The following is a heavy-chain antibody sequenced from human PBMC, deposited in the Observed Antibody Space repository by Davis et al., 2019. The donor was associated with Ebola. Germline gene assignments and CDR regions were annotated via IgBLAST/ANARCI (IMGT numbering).Heavy chain of an antibody. J-gene: IGHJ4*02. CDR3: ARRPRYCTNGVCYTAHFDY. V-gene: IGHV4-34*01. CDR1: GGFFSGYY. D-gene: IGHD2-8*01. CDR2: INHSGST. Sequence: PSETLSLTCAVYGGFFSGYYWSWIRQPPGKGLEWIGEINHSGSTNYNPSLKSRVTISVDTSKNQFSLKLSSVTAADTAVYYCARRPRYCTNGVCYTAHFDYWGQGTLVTVSS.